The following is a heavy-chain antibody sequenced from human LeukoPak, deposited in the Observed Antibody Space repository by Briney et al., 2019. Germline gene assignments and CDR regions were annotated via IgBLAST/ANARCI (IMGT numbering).Heavy chain of an antibody. CDR1: GYTLTELS. CDR3: ATGIFYAPWIFGVGYVDY. D-gene: IGHD3-3*01. V-gene: IGHV1-24*01. J-gene: IGHJ4*02. CDR2: FDPEDGET. Sequence: ASVKVSCKVSGYTLTELSMHWVRQAPGKGLEWMGGFDPEDGETIYAQKFQGRVTMTEDTSTDTAYMELSSLRSEDTAVYYCATGIFYAPWIFGVGYVDYWGQGTLVIVSS.